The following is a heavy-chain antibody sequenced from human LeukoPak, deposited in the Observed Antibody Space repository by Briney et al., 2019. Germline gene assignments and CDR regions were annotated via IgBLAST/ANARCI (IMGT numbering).Heavy chain of an antibody. J-gene: IGHJ4*02. CDR2: INPNSGGT. CDR3: ARDGAMSYGVWELLPLDY. V-gene: IGHV1-2*06. CDR1: GYIFTDYY. D-gene: IGHD1-26*01. Sequence: GASVKVSCKASGYIFTDYYMHWVRQAPGQELGWMGRINPNSGGTNYAQKFQGRVTMTRDTSISTAYMELSRLRSDDTAVYYCARDGAMSYGVWELLPLDYWGQGTLVTVSS.